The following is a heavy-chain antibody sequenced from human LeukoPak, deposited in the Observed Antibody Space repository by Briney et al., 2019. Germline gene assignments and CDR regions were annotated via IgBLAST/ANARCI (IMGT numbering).Heavy chain of an antibody. D-gene: IGHD6-13*01. V-gene: IGHV1-58*01. CDR1: GFTFTSSA. Sequence: SVQVSCKASGFTFTSSAVQWVRQARGQRLEWIGWIVVGSGNTNYAQKFQERVTITRDMSTSTAYMELSSLRSEDTAVYYCAALQGPYSSSWYEPFDYWGQGTLVTVSS. CDR2: IVVGSGNT. CDR3: AALQGPYSSSWYEPFDY. J-gene: IGHJ4*02.